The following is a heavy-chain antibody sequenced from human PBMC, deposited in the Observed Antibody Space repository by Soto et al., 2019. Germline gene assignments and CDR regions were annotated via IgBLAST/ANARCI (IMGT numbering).Heavy chain of an antibody. CDR2: IIPILGIA. J-gene: IGHJ4*02. CDR1: GGTFSSYT. Sequence: ASVKVSCKASGGTFSSYTISWVRQAPGQGLEWMGRIIPILGIANYAQKFQGRVTITADKSTSTAYMELSSLRSEDTAVYYCAREYSGDYVCYFDYWGQGTLVTVSS. CDR3: AREYSGDYVCYFDY. V-gene: IGHV1-69*04. D-gene: IGHD4-17*01.